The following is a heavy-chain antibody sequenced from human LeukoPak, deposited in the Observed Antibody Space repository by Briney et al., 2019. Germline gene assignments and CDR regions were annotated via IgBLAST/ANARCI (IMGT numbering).Heavy chain of an antibody. J-gene: IGHJ4*02. CDR2: INPNSGGT. CDR3: ARPRGGSSWYDY. V-gene: IGHV1-2*06. Sequence: ASVKVSCKASGYTFTGYYMHWVRQAPGQGLEWMGRINPNSGGTNYAQKFQGRVTMTRDTSISTAYMELSRLRSDDTAVYYCARPRGGSSWYDYWGQGTLVTVSS. D-gene: IGHD6-13*01. CDR1: GYTFTGYY.